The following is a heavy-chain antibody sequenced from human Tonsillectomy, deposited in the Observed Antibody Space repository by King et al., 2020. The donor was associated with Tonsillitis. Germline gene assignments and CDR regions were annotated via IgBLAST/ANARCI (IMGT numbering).Heavy chain of an antibody. D-gene: IGHD3-16*01. Sequence: QLQESGPGLVKPSETLSLTCTVSGGSVTSSYWSWIRQSPGKGLEWIGYSYYTGSNKNNPYLNSRLTISVDTSKDQISLKLSSVTAADTAVYFCARGPQGIGDLTWYFVLWGRGTLVTVSS. J-gene: IGHJ2*01. CDR1: GGSVTSSY. V-gene: IGHV4-59*02. CDR2: SYYTGSN. CDR3: ARGPQGIGDLTWYFVL.